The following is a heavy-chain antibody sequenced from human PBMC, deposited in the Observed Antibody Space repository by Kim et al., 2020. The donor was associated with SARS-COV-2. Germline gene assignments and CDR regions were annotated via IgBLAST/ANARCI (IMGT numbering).Heavy chain of an antibody. D-gene: IGHD6-6*01. J-gene: IGHJ4*02. V-gene: IGHV3-53*01. CDR2: IYSGGST. CDR1: GFTVSSNY. CDR3: ACPYSSSSLDY. Sequence: GGSLRLSCAASGFTVSSNYMSWVRQAPGKGLEWVSVIYSGGSTYYADSVKGRFTISRDNSKNTLYLQMNSLRAEDTAVYYCACPYSSSSLDYWGQGTLVTVSS.